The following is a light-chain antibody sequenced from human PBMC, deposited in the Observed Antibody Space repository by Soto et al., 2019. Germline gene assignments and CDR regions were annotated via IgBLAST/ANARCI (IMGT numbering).Light chain of an antibody. CDR2: GNN. V-gene: IGLV1-40*01. CDR3: HSYDRSLSGSV. Sequence: QSVLTQPPSVSGAPGQRVTISCTGSSSNIGAGYDVHWYQQLPGTAPKLLSYGNNIRPSGVPDRFSGSKSGTSASLAITGLLAEDEADYYCHSYDRSLSGSVFGGGTKLTVL. J-gene: IGLJ3*02. CDR1: SSNIGAGYD.